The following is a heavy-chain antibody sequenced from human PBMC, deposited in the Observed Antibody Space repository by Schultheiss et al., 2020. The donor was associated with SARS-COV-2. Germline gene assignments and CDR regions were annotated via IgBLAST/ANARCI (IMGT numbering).Heavy chain of an antibody. V-gene: IGHV3-48*03. Sequence: GGSLRLSCAASGFTFSNYEMNWVRQTPGKGLEWVSYISSSGTNKHYADSVKGRFTISRDNAKNSLYLQMNSLRAEDTAVYYCARGVDGHPNYYYYGMDVWGQGTTVTVSS. CDR3: ARGVDGHPNYYYYGMDV. J-gene: IGHJ6*02. CDR1: GFTFSNYE. CDR2: ISSSGTNK.